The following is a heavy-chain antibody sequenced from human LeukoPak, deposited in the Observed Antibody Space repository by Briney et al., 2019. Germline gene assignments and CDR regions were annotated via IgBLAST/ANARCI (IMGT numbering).Heavy chain of an antibody. CDR2: IRIKVYGGTP. CDR1: GVTSGDYV. Sequence: PGGALRLSSTAPGVTSGDYVMTSVRPALGTGLEWVGFIRIKVYGGTPEYAASVKGRFTISRDDSKGIAYLQMNSLKTEDTAVYYCTTDPITMIVVAPRPSDAFDIWGQGTMVTVSS. D-gene: IGHD3-22*01. V-gene: IGHV3-49*04. J-gene: IGHJ3*02. CDR3: TTDPITMIVVAPRPSDAFDI.